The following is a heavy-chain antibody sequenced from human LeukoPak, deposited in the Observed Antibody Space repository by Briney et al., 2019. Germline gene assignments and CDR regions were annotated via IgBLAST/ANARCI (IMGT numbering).Heavy chain of an antibody. CDR3: ARHAYTYAQSLLSLDY. V-gene: IGHV4-59*08. CDR1: GGSFSGYY. J-gene: IGHJ4*02. CDR2: IYYSGST. D-gene: IGHD5-18*01. Sequence: SETLSLTCAVYGGSFSGYYWSWIRQPPGKGLEWIGYIYYSGSTNSNPSLKSRVTISVDTSKNQFSLNLSSVTAADTAVYYSARHAYTYAQSLLSLDYWGQGTLVTVSS.